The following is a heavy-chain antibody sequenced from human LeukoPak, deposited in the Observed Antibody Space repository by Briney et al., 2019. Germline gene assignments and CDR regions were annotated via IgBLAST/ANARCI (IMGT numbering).Heavy chain of an antibody. D-gene: IGHD3-10*01. CDR1: GGIFSNSA. CDR2: IIPMFGTT. J-gene: IGHJ4*02. CDR3: ARDPGSGSYYWVGNFDY. Sequence: SVKVSCKVSGGIFSNSAISWVRHDPGQGLEYMGGIIPMFGTTNYARRFQGRLTITADESTSTTYMELSSLRSEDTAVYYCARDPGSGSYYWVGNFDYWGQGTLVTVSS. V-gene: IGHV1-69*13.